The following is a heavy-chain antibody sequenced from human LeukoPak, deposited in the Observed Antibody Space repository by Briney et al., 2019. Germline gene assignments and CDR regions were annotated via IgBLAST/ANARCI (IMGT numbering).Heavy chain of an antibody. D-gene: IGHD3-3*01. CDR3: ATTIFGEVKPWYYYYYMDV. V-gene: IGHV4-38-2*01. Sequence: SETLSLTCAVSGYSISSGYYWGWIRQPPGQGLEWIGSIYHSGSTYYNPSLKSRVTISVDTSKNQFSLKLSSVTAADTAVYYCATTIFGEVKPWYYYYYMDVWGKGTTVTVSS. CDR1: GYSISSGYY. CDR2: IYHSGST. J-gene: IGHJ6*03.